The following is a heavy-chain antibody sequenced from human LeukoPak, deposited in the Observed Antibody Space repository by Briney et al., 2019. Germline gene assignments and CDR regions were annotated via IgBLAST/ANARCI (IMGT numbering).Heavy chain of an antibody. CDR1: GFTFSTYW. V-gene: IGHV3-7*03. CDR3: ARDAEPEYFQH. CDR2: IKQDGSDK. Sequence: GGSLRLSCAASGFTFSTYWMSWVRQAPGKGLEWVANIKQDGSDKYYVDSVKGRFTISRDNAKNSLYLQMNSLRAEDTAVYYCARDAEPEYFQHWGQGTLVTVSS. J-gene: IGHJ1*01.